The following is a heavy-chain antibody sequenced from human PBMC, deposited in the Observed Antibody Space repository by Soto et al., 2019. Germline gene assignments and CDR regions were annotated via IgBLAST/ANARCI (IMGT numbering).Heavy chain of an antibody. D-gene: IGHD3-10*01. CDR1: GDSISRSYW. CDR3: TSKFGQLLADAFDI. Sequence: QLQLQESGPGLVKPSGTLSLTCAVSGDSISRSYWWSWVRQLPGKGLAWIGEIYHSGSTSYNPSLQCRVTLSVDKSKNEFSLKMSSVTDAATVVYYCTSKFGQLLADAFDIWGQGTMVTVSS. CDR2: IYHSGST. J-gene: IGHJ3*02. V-gene: IGHV4-4*02.